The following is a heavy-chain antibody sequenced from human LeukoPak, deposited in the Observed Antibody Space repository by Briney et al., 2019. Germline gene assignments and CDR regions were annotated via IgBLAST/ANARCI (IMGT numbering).Heavy chain of an antibody. CDR3: AREPSGWYLDY. J-gene: IGHJ4*02. Sequence: GGSLRLSCAASGFTFSDHSMNWVRQAPGKGLEWVSYISGSSNYIYYADSVKGRFTISRGNAKNSVYLQMNSLRAEDTAVYYCAREPSGWYLDYWGQGTLVTVSS. D-gene: IGHD6-19*01. CDR1: GFTFSDHS. V-gene: IGHV3-21*01. CDR2: ISGSSNYI.